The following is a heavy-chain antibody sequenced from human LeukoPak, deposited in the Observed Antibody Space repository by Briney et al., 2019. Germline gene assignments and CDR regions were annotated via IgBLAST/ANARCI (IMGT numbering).Heavy chain of an antibody. V-gene: IGHV4-38-2*02. CDR3: ARVGGYCSGGSCYFDY. CDR1: GYSISSGYY. J-gene: IGHJ4*02. Sequence: SETLSLTCTVSGYSISSGYYWGWIRQPPGKGLEWIGSIYHSGSTYYNPSLKSRVTISVDTSKNQFSLKLSSVTAADTAVYYCARVGGYCSGGSCYFDYWGQGTLVTVSS. CDR2: IYHSGST. D-gene: IGHD2-15*01.